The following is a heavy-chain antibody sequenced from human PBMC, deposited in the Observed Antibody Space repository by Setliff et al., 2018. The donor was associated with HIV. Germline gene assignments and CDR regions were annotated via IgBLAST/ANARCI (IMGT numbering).Heavy chain of an antibody. CDR3: AWGTQRPIDS. D-gene: IGHD3-16*01. CDR1: GYTFPDYY. J-gene: IGHJ4*02. V-gene: IGHV1-69-2*01. CDR2: IDPDRGDT. Sequence: VKVSCKVSGYTFPDYYMQWVRQAPGKGLEWMGLIDPDRGDTVYAEKFQGRVTITADRSIDIAYMKLSSLTSEDTAMYFCAWGTQRPIDSWGQGTLVTVSS.